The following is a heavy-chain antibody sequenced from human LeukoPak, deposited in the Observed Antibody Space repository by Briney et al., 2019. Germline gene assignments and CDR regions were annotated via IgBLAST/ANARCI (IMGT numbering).Heavy chain of an antibody. Sequence: SQTLSLTCTVSGGSISSGGYYWSWIRQPPGKGLEWIGYIYHSGSTYYNPSLKSRVTISVDRSKNQFSLKLSSVTAADTAVYYCARDFDIAAAGTGYAAFDIWGQGTMVTVSS. J-gene: IGHJ3*02. CDR2: IYHSGST. D-gene: IGHD6-13*01. V-gene: IGHV4-30-2*01. CDR3: ARDFDIAAAGTGYAAFDI. CDR1: GGSISSGGYY.